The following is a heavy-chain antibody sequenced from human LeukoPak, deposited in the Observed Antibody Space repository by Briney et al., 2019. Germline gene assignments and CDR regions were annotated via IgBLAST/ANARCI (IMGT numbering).Heavy chain of an antibody. D-gene: IGHD5-12*01. CDR2: IYPGDSDT. J-gene: IGHJ4*02. CDR1: GYSFTRNW. Sequence: GESLKISCKGSGYSFTRNWIGWVRQMPGKGLEWMGIIYPGDSDTRYSPSFQGQVTISADKSISTAYLQWSTLKASDTAMYYCARLYSGYDSYFDYWGQGTLVTISS. CDR3: ARLYSGYDSYFDY. V-gene: IGHV5-51*01.